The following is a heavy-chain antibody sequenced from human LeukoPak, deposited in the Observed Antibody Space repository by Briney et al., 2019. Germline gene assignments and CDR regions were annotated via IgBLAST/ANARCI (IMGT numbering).Heavy chain of an antibody. J-gene: IGHJ4*02. V-gene: IGHV3-30*02. CDR3: AKNGPDYIWGNYLDY. CDR2: IRYDGNNK. CDR1: GFTFSTYG. D-gene: IGHD3-16*01. Sequence: PGGSPRLSCAASGFTFSTYGMHWVRQAPGKGLEWVAFIRYDGNNKYYADSVKGRFTISRDNSKNMLYLEMKSLRPEDTAVYYCAKNGPDYIWGNYLDYWGQGTLVTVSS.